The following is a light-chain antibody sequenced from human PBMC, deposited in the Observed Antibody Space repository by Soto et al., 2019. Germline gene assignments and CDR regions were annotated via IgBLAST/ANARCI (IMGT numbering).Light chain of an antibody. CDR1: NSDVGNYNL. CDR2: DVT. CDR3: CAFAGSNRFWV. Sequence: QSALTQPASVSGSPGQSITISCTGTNSDVGNYNLVSWYQHHPGEAPKLLIYDVTKRPSGVSNRFSGSKSGNTASLTISGLQAEDDGDYYCCAFAGSNRFWVFGGGTQLTVL. V-gene: IGLV2-23*02. J-gene: IGLJ3*02.